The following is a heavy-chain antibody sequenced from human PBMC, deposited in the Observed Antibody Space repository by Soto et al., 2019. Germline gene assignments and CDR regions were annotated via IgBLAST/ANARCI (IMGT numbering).Heavy chain of an antibody. D-gene: IGHD2-15*01. Sequence: VQLVESGGGVVQPGRSLRLSCAASGFTFSSYGRHWVRQAPGKGREWVAVIWYDGSNKYYADSVKGRFTISRDNSKNTLYLQMNSLRADDTAVYYCARDHAGFVVVAATGMDVWGQGTTVTVSS. CDR2: IWYDGSNK. J-gene: IGHJ6*02. CDR1: GFTFSSYG. CDR3: ARDHAGFVVVAATGMDV. V-gene: IGHV3-33*01.